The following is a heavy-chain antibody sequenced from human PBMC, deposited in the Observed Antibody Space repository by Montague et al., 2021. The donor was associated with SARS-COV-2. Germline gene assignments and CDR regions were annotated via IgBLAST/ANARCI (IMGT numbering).Heavy chain of an antibody. CDR1: GFTFSSYS. CDR3: ARDPYYDILTGYYKD. CDR2: ISSSSSYI. J-gene: IGHJ4*02. V-gene: IGHV3-21*01. Sequence: SLRLSCAASGFTFSSYSMNWVRQAPGKGLEWVSSISSSSSYIYYADSVKGRFTISRDNAKNSLYLQMNSLRVEDTAVYYCARDPYYDILTGYYKDWGQGTLVTVSS. D-gene: IGHD3-9*01.